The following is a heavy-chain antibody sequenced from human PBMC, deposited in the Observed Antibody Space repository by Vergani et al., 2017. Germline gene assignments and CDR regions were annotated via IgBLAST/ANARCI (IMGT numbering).Heavy chain of an antibody. CDR2: IRSKANSYAT. Sequence: EVQLVESGGGLVQPGGSLKLSCAASGFTFSGSAMHWVRQASGKGLEWVGRIRSKANSYATAYAASVKGRFTIPRDDSKNTAYLQMNSLRAEDTAVYSCARVVYYSNYYYYDMDVWGKGTTVTGSS. J-gene: IGHJ6*03. V-gene: IGHV3-73*02. CDR1: GFTFSGSA. CDR3: ARVVYYSNYYYYDMDV. D-gene: IGHD4-11*01.